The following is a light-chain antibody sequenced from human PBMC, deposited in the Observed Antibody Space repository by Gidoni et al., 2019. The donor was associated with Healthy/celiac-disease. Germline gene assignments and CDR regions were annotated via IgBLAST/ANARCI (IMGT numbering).Light chain of an antibody. Sequence: QPVLPKSSDDFASRGASVKLTCTLGSVHSSYIIAWHQQQTGKAPRYLMKLEGSGSYNKGSGVPDRFSGSSSGADRYLTISNLQSEDEADYYCETWDSWGVFGGGTKLTVL. V-gene: IGLV4-60*03. J-gene: IGLJ3*02. CDR2: LEGSGSY. CDR3: ETWDSWGV. CDR1: SVHSSYI.